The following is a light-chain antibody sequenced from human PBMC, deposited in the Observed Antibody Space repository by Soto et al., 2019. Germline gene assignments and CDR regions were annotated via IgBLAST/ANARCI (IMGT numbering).Light chain of an antibody. V-gene: IGKV3-20*01. CDR2: DAS. Sequence: PGKRATLSCRASQTVRNNYLAWYQQKPGQAPRLLIYDASNRATGIPDRFSGSGSGTDFTLTISRLEPEDIRVKYWHSDVSPNRFGQGANV. CDR3: HSDVSPNR. J-gene: IGKJ1*01. CDR1: QTVRNNY.